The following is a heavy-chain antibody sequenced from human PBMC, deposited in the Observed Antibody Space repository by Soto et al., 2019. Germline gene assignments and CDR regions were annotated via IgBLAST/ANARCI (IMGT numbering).Heavy chain of an antibody. Sequence: PSETLSLTCTISGGSISDRNWWSWVRQPPEKGLEWVGEISHSGITNYSPSLQGRVTISLDKSKKQFSLNLRSVTAADTAFYYCARRDDCSNGVCFMNYFDSWGQGTQVTVSS. J-gene: IGHJ4*02. CDR2: ISHSGIT. V-gene: IGHV4-4*02. CDR3: ARRDDCSNGVCFMNYFDS. CDR1: GGSISDRNW. D-gene: IGHD2-8*01.